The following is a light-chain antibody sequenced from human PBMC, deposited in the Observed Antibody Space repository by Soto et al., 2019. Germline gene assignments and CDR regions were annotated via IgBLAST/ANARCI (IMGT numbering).Light chain of an antibody. CDR3: KQYNNWPRT. J-gene: IGKJ1*01. Sequence: EIVMPQSPATLSVSPGDSSTLSCRASQSVSSNLAWYQQKPGQAPRLLIYGASTRATGIPARFSGSGSGTEFTLTISSLQSEDFAVYYCKQYNNWPRTVGQGNKVDIK. CDR2: GAS. V-gene: IGKV3-15*01. CDR1: QSVSSN.